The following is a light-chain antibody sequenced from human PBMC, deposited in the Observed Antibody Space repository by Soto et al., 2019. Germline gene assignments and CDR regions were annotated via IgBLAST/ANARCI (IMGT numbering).Light chain of an antibody. CDR3: QPYGSSPQT. CDR2: GAS. CDR1: QSVRNRF. J-gene: IGKJ2*01. Sequence: VLTQAPGTLSLSPGERATLSCRASQSVRNRFLAWYQQEPGQAPRLLIYGASSRATGIPDRFRGRGSGKDYTLTISRLEPEDFAVYYCQPYGSSPQTFGQGTKLAIK. V-gene: IGKV3-20*01.